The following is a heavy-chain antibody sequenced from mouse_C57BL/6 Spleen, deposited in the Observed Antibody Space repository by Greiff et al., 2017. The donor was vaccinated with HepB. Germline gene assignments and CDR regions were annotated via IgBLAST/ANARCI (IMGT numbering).Heavy chain of an antibody. CDR2: IYPGSGNT. CDR1: GYTFTDYY. D-gene: IGHD2-3*01. CDR3: ARFYGYYSYWYFDV. V-gene: IGHV1-76*01. Sequence: QVQLKESGAELVRPGASVKLSCKASGYTFTDYYINWVKQRPGQGIEWIARIYPGSGNTYYNEKFKGKATLTAEKSSSTAYMQLSSLTSEDSAVYFCARFYGYYSYWYFDVWGTGTTVTVSS. J-gene: IGHJ1*03.